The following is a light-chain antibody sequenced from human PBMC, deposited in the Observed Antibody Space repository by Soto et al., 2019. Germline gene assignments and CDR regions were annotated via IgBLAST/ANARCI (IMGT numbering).Light chain of an antibody. V-gene: IGLV2-14*01. CDR2: DVS. J-gene: IGLJ2*01. CDR3: SSYTSSSAYVV. Sequence: SVLPQPASLSGSPGQSITISCTGTSSDVGGYNYVSWYQQHPGKAPKLMIYDVSNRPSGVSNRFSGSKSGNTASLTISGLQAEDEADYYCSSYTSSSAYVVFGGGTKVTVL. CDR1: SSDVGGYNY.